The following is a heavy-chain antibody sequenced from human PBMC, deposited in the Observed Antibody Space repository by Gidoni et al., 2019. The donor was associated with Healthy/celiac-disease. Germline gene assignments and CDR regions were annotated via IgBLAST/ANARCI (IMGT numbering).Heavy chain of an antibody. D-gene: IGHD6-13*01. CDR3: ARDFPFTAAGAFDI. J-gene: IGHJ3*02. Sequence: EVQLVESGGGLVKPGGSLRLSCAASGFTFSSYSMNWVRQAPGKGLEWVSSISSSSSYIYYADSVKGRFTISRDNAKNSLYLQMNSLRAEDTAVYYCARDFPFTAAGAFDIWGQGTMVTVSS. CDR2: ISSSSSYI. V-gene: IGHV3-21*01. CDR1: GFTFSSYS.